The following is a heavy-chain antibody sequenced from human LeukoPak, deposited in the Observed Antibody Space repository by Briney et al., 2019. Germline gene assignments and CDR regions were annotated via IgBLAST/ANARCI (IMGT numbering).Heavy chain of an antibody. Sequence: GGSLRLSCAASGFSFSFYWMHWVRQAPGKGPVWVSRIKTDGSIADYADSVKGRFTISRDNAKNSLYLQMNSLRAEDTAVYYCARDTPTYYYDSSGYYYGTAEYFQHWGQGTLVTVSS. J-gene: IGHJ1*01. D-gene: IGHD3-22*01. CDR2: IKTDGSIA. CDR3: ARDTPTYYYDSSGYYYGTAEYFQH. V-gene: IGHV3-74*01. CDR1: GFSFSFYW.